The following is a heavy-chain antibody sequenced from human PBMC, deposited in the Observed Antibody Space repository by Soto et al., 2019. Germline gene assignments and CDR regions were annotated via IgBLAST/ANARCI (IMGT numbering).Heavy chain of an antibody. CDR1: ADTFTSYY. J-gene: IGHJ6*02. CDR3: ARAATDKTGYYSPALFGMDV. CDR2: INPNSGGT. D-gene: IGHD3-9*01. V-gene: IGHV1-2*02. Sequence: ASVKVSCKAPADTFTSYYIHWVRQAPGQGLEWMGWINPNSGGTNYAQKFQGRVTMTRDTSISTAYMELSRLRSDDTAVYYCARAATDKTGYYSPALFGMDVWGQGTTVTVSS.